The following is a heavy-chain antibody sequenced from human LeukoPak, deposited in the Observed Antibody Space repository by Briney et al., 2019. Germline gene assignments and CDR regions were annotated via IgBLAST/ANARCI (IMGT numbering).Heavy chain of an antibody. V-gene: IGHV3-21*06. D-gene: IGHD5-24*01. CDR3: ATETDGRHYDY. CDR2: IGPTGSDR. CDR1: GLTFSTSG. Sequence: GGSLRLSCTASGLTFSTSGFNWVRQAPGEGLEWVASIGPTGSDRYHADSIKGRFTISRDNANNFLYLQMNSVRAEDTAVYYCATETDGRHYDYWGQGTLLTVSS. J-gene: IGHJ4*02.